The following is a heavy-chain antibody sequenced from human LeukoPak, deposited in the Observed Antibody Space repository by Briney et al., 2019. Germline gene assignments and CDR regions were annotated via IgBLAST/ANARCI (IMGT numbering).Heavy chain of an antibody. J-gene: IGHJ5*02. V-gene: IGHV4-34*01. CDR2: INHSGST. CDR3: ARKPTLYCSSTSCYPKSIWFDP. CDR1: GGSFSGYY. D-gene: IGHD2-2*01. Sequence: PSETLSLTCAVYGGSFSGYYWSWIRQPPGKGLEWIGEINHSGSTNYNPSLKSRVTISVDTSKNQFSLKLSSVTAADTAVYYCARKPTLYCSSTSCYPKSIWFDPWGQGTLVTVSS.